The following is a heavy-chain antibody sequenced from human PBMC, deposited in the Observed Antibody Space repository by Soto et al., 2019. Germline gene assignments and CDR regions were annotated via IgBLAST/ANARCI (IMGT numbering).Heavy chain of an antibody. J-gene: IGHJ6*02. CDR2: IYSGGST. D-gene: IGHD1-7*01. V-gene: IGHV3-53*01. CDR3: ARDQGITGTTDYYYGMDV. Sequence: PGGSLRLSCAASGFTVSSNYMSWVRQAPGKGLEWVSVIYSGGSTYYADSVKGRFTISRDNSKNTLYLQMNSLRAEDTAVYYCARDQGITGTTDYYYGMDVWGQGTTVTVSS. CDR1: GFTVSSNY.